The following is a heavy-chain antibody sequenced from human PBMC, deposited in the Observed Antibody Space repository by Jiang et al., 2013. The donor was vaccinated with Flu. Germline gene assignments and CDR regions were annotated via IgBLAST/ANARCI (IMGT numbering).Heavy chain of an antibody. J-gene: IGHJ4*02. CDR1: GFTFSSYA. CDR3: ARDSFVWSHPYFDY. Sequence: QLLESGGGVVQPGRSLRLSCAASGFTFSSYAMHWVRQAPGKGLEWVAVISYDGSNKYYADSVKGRFTISRDNSKNTLYLQMNSLRAEDTAVYYCARDSFVWSHPYFDYWGQGTLVTVSS. V-gene: IGHV3-30*01. CDR2: ISYDGSNK. D-gene: IGHD1-26*01.